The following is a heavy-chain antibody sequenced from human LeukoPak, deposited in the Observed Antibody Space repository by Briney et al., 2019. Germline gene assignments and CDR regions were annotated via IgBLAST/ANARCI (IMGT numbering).Heavy chain of an antibody. CDR2: IYHSGST. J-gene: IGHJ4*02. V-gene: IGHV4-38-2*02. CDR1: GYSISSGYY. Sequence: SETLSLTCTVSGYSISSGYYWGWIRQPPGKGLEWIGSIYHSGSTYYNPSLKSRVTISVDTSKNQFSLKLSSVTAADTAVYYCARHPQYDSSGYYYVGGVDYWGQGTLVTVSS. D-gene: IGHD3-22*01. CDR3: ARHPQYDSSGYYYVGGVDY.